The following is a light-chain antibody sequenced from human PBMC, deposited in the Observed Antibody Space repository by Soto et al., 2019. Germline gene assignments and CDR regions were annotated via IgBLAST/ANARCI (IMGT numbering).Light chain of an antibody. CDR3: QQYGSSPPSVT. V-gene: IGKV3-20*01. CDR1: QSVSSAY. J-gene: IGKJ5*01. Sequence: EIVFTQSPGTLALSPGERVTLSCRASQSVSSAYLAWYQQKRGQAPRLLIYGASNRATGIPDRFSGSGSGTDFTLTISRLEPEDFAVYYCQQYGSSPPSVTFGQGTRLEIK. CDR2: GAS.